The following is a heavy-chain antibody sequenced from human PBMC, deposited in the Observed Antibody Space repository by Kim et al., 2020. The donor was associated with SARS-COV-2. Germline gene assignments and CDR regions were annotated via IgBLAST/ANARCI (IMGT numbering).Heavy chain of an antibody. J-gene: IGHJ6*02. CDR1: GFTFSSYG. D-gene: IGHD3-22*01. CDR3: AKQGYDSSGYYYYGMDV. V-gene: IGHV3-30*18. Sequence: GGSLRLSCAASGFTFSSYGMHWVRQAPGKGLEWVAVISYDGCNKYYADSVKGRFTISRDNSKNTLYLQMNSLRAEDTAVYYCAKQGYDSSGYYYYGMDVWGQGTTVTVSS. CDR2: ISYDGCNK.